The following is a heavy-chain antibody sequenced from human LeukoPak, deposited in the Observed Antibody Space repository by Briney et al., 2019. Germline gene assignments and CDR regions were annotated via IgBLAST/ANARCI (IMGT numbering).Heavy chain of an antibody. CDR1: GFIVSGDF. Sequence: PGGSLRLSCAASGFIVSGDFMSWVRQAPGKGLEWVSVIYSDGSTYYADSVKGRFTISRDNSKNTLDLQMTGLRAEDTAVYYCARDRWELPHYYYYGLDVWGQGTTVTVSS. V-gene: IGHV3-53*01. CDR2: IYSDGST. CDR3: ARDRWELPHYYYYGLDV. D-gene: IGHD1-26*01. J-gene: IGHJ6*02.